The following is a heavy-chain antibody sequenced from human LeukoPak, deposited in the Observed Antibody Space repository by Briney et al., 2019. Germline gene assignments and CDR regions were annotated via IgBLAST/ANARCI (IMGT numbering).Heavy chain of an antibody. D-gene: IGHD4-17*01. CDR2: ISSSGSTI. CDR3: AREYGNYRDY. Sequence: GGSLRLSCAASGFTFSSYEMNWVRQAPGKGVEWVSHISSSGSTIYYADFVKGRFTIPRDNAKNSLYLQMNGLRAEDTALYYCAREYGNYRDYWGQGTLVIVYS. CDR1: GFTFSSYE. V-gene: IGHV3-48*03. J-gene: IGHJ4*02.